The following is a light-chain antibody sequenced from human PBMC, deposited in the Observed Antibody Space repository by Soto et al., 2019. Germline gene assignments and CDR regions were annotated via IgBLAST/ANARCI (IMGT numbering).Light chain of an antibody. Sequence: QSVLPQPPSASGTPGQRVTISCSGCDSNIGSNIVNWYQQLPGTAPKLLSYSNNQRPSGVPDRFSGSKSGTSASLAISGLQSEDEAEYYCAAWDDSLNGVVFGGGTKVTVL. CDR1: DSNIGSNI. CDR2: SNN. CDR3: AAWDDSLNGVV. V-gene: IGLV1-44*01. J-gene: IGLJ2*01.